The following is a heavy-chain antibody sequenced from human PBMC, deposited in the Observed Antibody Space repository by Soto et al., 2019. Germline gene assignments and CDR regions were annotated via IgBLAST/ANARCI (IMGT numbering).Heavy chain of an antibody. CDR1: KFTFSNYA. Sequence: EVQLLESGGGLVQPGGSLRLSCVASKFTFSNYAMSWVRQAPGKGLEWVSAISYTGGSTYYADSVKGRFTISRDNSKNTLYLQMNSLRDEDTAVYYCAKVPTGEMATVFQAFDIWGQGTMVTVSS. D-gene: IGHD4-4*01. CDR3: AKVPTGEMATVFQAFDI. CDR2: ISYTGGST. V-gene: IGHV3-23*01. J-gene: IGHJ3*02.